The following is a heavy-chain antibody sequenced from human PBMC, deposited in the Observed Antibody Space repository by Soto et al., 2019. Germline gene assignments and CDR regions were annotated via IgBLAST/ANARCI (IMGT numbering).Heavy chain of an antibody. CDR2: ISSSSSYI. Sequence: GGSLRLFCAASGFTFSSYSMNWVRQAPGKGLEWVSSISSSSSYIYYADSVKGRFTISRDNAKNSLYLQMNSLRAEDTAVYYCAREDVDIVATIDYWGQGTLVTVSS. V-gene: IGHV3-21*01. CDR1: GFTFSSYS. CDR3: AREDVDIVATIDY. J-gene: IGHJ4*02. D-gene: IGHD5-12*01.